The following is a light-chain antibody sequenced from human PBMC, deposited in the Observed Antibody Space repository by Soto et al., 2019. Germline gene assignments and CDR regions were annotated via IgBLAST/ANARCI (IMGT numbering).Light chain of an antibody. V-gene: IGLV2-8*01. CDR2: EVN. Sequence: QSALTQPASVSGSPGQSITISCTGTSSDIGGYNYVSWYQHHPGEAPKLIIYEVNKRPSGVPDRFSGSKSGNTASLTVSGLQAEDEADYYCASHAGRKNIIFGGGTQLTVL. CDR1: SSDIGGYNY. CDR3: ASHAGRKNII. J-gene: IGLJ2*01.